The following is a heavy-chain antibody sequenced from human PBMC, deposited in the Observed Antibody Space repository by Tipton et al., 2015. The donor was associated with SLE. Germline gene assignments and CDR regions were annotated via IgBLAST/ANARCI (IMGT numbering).Heavy chain of an antibody. CDR3: ARGGVGGYDYFDF. V-gene: IGHV4-39*07. J-gene: IGHJ4*02. CDR2: IYYSGST. Sequence: LRLSCTVSGGSISSSSYYWGWIRQPPGKGLEWIGSIYYSGSTYYNPSLRSRVTISVDTSKNHFSLKLSSVTAADTAVYYCARGGVGGYDYFDFWGAGTLVTVSS. D-gene: IGHD5-12*01. CDR1: GGSISSSSYY.